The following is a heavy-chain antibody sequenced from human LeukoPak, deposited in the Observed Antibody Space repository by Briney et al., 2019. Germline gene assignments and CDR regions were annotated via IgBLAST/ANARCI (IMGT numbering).Heavy chain of an antibody. CDR2: ISAYNGNT. J-gene: IGHJ3*02. V-gene: IGHV1-18*01. Sequence: ASVKVSCKASGYTFTSYGISWVRQAPGQGLEWMGWISAYNGNTNYAQKLQGRVTMTTDTFTSTAYMELRSLRSDDTAVYYCARDILPLRGHDAFDIWGQGTMVTVSS. CDR3: ARDILPLRGHDAFDI. CDR1: GYTFTSYG. D-gene: IGHD2-15*01.